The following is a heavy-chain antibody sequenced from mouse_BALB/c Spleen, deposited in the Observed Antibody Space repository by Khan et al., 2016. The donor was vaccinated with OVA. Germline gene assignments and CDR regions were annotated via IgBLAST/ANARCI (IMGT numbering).Heavy chain of an antibody. Sequence: QVQLKESGPGLVAPSQSLSITCTVSGFSLTGYGVNWVRQPPGKGLEWLGMIWGDGSTDYNSALKYRLSICKENSKSQVFLKMNSLHTDDTARYYCAREIYYDDAYYYAMDYWGQGTSVTVSS. J-gene: IGHJ4*01. CDR2: IWGDGST. CDR1: GFSLTGYG. CDR3: AREIYYDDAYYYAMDY. V-gene: IGHV2-6-7*01. D-gene: IGHD2-4*01.